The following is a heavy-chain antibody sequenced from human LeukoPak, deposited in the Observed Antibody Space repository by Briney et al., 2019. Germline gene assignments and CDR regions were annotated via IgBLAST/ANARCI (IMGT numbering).Heavy chain of an antibody. CDR1: GFPLIGYG. CDR3: ARSSRGYPYYYGMDV. D-gene: IGHD3-22*01. Sequence: GGSLDFSGPPLGFPLIGYGRTGVGKAPGKGRGGVAVIGYDGSNKYYADSVKGRFTISRDNSKNTLYLQMNSLRAEDTAVYYCARSSRGYPYYYGMDVWGQGTTVTVSS. CDR2: IGYDGSNK. V-gene: IGHV3-33*01. J-gene: IGHJ6*02.